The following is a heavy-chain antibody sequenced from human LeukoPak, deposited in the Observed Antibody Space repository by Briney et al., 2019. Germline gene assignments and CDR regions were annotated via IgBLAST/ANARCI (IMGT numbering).Heavy chain of an antibody. V-gene: IGHV3-48*03. J-gene: IGHJ6*03. CDR2: ISSSGSTI. CDR1: GFTFSSYE. Sequence: GGSLRLSCAASGFTFSSYEMNWVRQAPGKGLEWVSYISSSGSTIYYADSVKGRFTISRDNAKNSLYLQMNSLRAEDTAVYYCARDRFIAAAGRDGYYYYMDVWGKGTTVTISS. D-gene: IGHD6-13*01. CDR3: ARDRFIAAAGRDGYYYYMDV.